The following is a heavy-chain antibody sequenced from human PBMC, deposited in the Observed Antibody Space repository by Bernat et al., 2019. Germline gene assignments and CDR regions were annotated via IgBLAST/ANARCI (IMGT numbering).Heavy chain of an antibody. Sequence: QLQLQESGPGLVKPSETLSLTCTVSGGSISSSSYYWGWIRQPPGKGLEWIGSIYYSGSTYYNPSLKSRVTISVDTSKNQFSLKLSSVTAADTAVYYCARPNYGDYAVGYWGQGTLVTVSS. D-gene: IGHD4-17*01. CDR1: GGSISSSSYY. V-gene: IGHV4-39*01. J-gene: IGHJ4*02. CDR3: ARPNYGDYAVGY. CDR2: IYYSGST.